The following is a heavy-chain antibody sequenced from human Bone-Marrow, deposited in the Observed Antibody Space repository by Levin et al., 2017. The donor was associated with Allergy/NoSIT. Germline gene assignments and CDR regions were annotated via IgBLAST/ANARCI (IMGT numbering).Heavy chain of an antibody. Sequence: GGSLRLSCAASGFTFDDYAMHWVRQAPGKGLEWVSGISWNSGSIGYADSVKGRFTISRGNAKNSLSLQMNSLRTEDTALYYCAKDSGARGSSCWYRHHYYGMDVWGQGTTVTVSS. CDR2: ISWNSGSI. CDR1: GFTFDDYA. CDR3: AKDSGARGSSCWYRHHYYGMDV. J-gene: IGHJ6*02. D-gene: IGHD6-19*01. V-gene: IGHV3-9*01.